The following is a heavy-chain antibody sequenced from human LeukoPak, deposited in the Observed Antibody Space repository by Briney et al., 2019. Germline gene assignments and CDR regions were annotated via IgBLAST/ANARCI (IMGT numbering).Heavy chain of an antibody. CDR3: ATQSLSCGGDCYPYYYYGMDV. CDR1: GYTFTGYY. V-gene: IGHV1-24*01. D-gene: IGHD2-21*02. CDR2: FDPEDGET. Sequence: ASVKVSCKASGYTFTGYYIHWVRQAPGKGLEWMGGFDPEDGETIYAQKFQGRVTMTEDTSTDTAYKELSSLRSEDTAVYYCATQSLSCGGDCYPYYYYGMDVWGQGTTVTVSS. J-gene: IGHJ6*02.